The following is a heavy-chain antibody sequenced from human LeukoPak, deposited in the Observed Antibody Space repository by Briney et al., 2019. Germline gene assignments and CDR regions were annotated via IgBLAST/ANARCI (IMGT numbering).Heavy chain of an antibody. CDR2: VNPDNDDT. CDR1: GYTFTDYD. J-gene: IGHJ4*02. V-gene: IGHV1-8*03. Sequence: ASVKVSCKTSGYTFTDYDINWVRQAPGQGLEWMGYVNPDNDDTGYARKFQDRVTITRDTSISTSYMELSSLRSDDTAIYYCTRGDRVSGGTDSWGQGTLVTVSS. D-gene: IGHD3-16*01. CDR3: TRGDRVSGGTDS.